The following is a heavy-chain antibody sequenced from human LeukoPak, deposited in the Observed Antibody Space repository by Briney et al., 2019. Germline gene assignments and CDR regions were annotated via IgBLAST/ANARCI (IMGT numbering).Heavy chain of an antibody. CDR2: TNHSGST. J-gene: IGHJ4*02. D-gene: IGHD4-23*01. CDR3: ARWTLGATVVTAYFDY. Sequence: SETLSLTCAVYGGSFSGYYWSWIRQPPGKGLEWIGETNHSGSTNYNPSLKSRVTISVDTSKNQFSLKLSSVTAADTAVYYCARWTLGATVVTAYFDYWGQGTLVTVSS. V-gene: IGHV4-34*01. CDR1: GGSFSGYY.